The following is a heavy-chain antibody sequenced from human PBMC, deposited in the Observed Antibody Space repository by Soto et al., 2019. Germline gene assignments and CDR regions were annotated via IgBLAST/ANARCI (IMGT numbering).Heavy chain of an antibody. CDR3: ARGLGTMVRNNWFDP. CDR1: GFTFSSYA. D-gene: IGHD3-10*01. CDR2: ISSNGGST. J-gene: IGHJ5*02. Sequence: EVQLVESGGGLVQPGGSLRLSCAASGFTFSSYAMHWVRQAPGKGLEYVSAISSNGGSTYYANSVKGRFTISRDNSKNTLYLQMDSLRAEDMAVYYCARGLGTMVRNNWFDPWGQGTLVTVSS. V-gene: IGHV3-64*01.